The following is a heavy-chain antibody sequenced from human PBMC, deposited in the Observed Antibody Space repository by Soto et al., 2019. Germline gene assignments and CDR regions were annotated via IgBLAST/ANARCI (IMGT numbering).Heavy chain of an antibody. CDR2: ISYDGSKK. CDR1: GFTFSSYG. Sequence: GGSLRLSCAASGFTFSSYGMHWVRQAPGKGLEWVAVISYDGSKKYYADSVKGRFTISRDNSKNTLYLQMNSLRAEDTAVYYCAKSDYGDRPGYTAFDPWGQGTLVTVSS. CDR3: AKSDYGDRPGYTAFDP. V-gene: IGHV3-30*18. D-gene: IGHD4-17*01. J-gene: IGHJ5*02.